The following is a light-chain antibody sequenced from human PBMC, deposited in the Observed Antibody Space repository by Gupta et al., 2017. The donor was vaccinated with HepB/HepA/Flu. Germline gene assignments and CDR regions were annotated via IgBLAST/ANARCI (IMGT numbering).Light chain of an antibody. CDR2: QDT. V-gene: IGLV3-1*01. CDR1: KLGNKY. J-gene: IGLJ2*01. Sequence: SYDLTQPPSLSVSPGQTASLTCSGDKLGNKYACWYQQKPGQSPVLVIYQDTKRPSGIPERFSGSNSGNTATLTISGTQAMDEADYYCQAWDSSTYVAFGGGSKLTVL. CDR3: QAWDSSTYVA.